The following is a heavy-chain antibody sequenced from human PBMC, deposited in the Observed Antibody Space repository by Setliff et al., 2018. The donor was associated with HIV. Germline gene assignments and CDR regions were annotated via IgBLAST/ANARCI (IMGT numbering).Heavy chain of an antibody. CDR3: ARDRPRGGGSLDAFDI. J-gene: IGHJ3*02. CDR1: GYSFTNYY. Sequence: GESLKISCKGSGYSFTNYYIGWVRQMPGKGLEWMGIIYPADSDTRYSPSFQGQVTISADKSISTAYLQWSGLKASDTAMYYCARDRPRGGGSLDAFDIWGQGTMVTVSS. D-gene: IGHD1-26*01. V-gene: IGHV5-51*01. CDR2: IYPADSDT.